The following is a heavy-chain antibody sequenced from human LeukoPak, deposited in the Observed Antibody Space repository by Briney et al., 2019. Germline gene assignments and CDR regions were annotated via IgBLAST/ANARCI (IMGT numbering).Heavy chain of an antibody. CDR1: GGTFSSYA. V-gene: IGHV1-69*01. Sequence: GASVKVSCKASGGTFSSYAISWVRQAPGQGLEWRGGIIAIFGTANYAQTFQGRVTITADESTSTAYMELSSLRSEDTAVYYCARARRSGYYDILTGYVDYWGQGTLVAVSS. CDR3: ARARRSGYYDILTGYVDY. D-gene: IGHD3-9*01. J-gene: IGHJ4*02. CDR2: IIAIFGTA.